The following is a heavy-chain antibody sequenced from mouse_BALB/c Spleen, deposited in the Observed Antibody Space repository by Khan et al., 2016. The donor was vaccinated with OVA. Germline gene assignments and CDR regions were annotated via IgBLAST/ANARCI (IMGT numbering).Heavy chain of an antibody. D-gene: IGHD2-2*01. J-gene: IGHJ3*01. CDR3: TRHGYVAWFTY. CDR2: IDPFSGGT. Sequence: VQLQQSGPELMKPGASVKISCKASGYSFTSYYIHWVIQSHGKSLEWIGYIDPFSGGTTYNQKFKGKATLTVDKSSNTAYIHLINLTSDDSAVYYWTRHGYVAWFTYWGQGTLVTVSA. V-gene: IGHV1S135*01. CDR1: GYSFTSYY.